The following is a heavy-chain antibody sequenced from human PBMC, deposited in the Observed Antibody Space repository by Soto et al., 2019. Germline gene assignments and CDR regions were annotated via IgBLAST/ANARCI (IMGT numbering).Heavy chain of an antibody. CDR2: IKEDGSEK. V-gene: IGHV3-7*03. D-gene: IGHD3-16*02. Sequence: EVQLVESGGGLVQPGGSLRLSCADSGFILRNYWMSWVRQAPGLGLQWVASIKEDGSEKYYVDPVKGGFTISRETAKNSLYLQMNSLRAEDTAVYYCARYRPLDPWGQGILVTVSS. J-gene: IGHJ5*02. CDR3: ARYRPLDP. CDR1: GFILRNYW.